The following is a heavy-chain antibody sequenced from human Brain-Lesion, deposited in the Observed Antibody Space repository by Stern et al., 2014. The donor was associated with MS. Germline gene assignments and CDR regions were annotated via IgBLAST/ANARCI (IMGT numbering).Heavy chain of an antibody. V-gene: IGHV3-72*01. CDR3: IRPLVGSTRGFEY. D-gene: IGHD2-8*02. Sequence: VHLVESGGGSVQPGGSLRLACAASGFTFSDHYMDWVRQSPRKGLEWVGRIRNRANSYTTEYAASVKGRFTIWRDDSQNSMYLHMNSLKTEDTAVYYCIRPLVGSTRGFEYWGQGTLVTVSS. CDR1: GFTFSDHY. J-gene: IGHJ4*02. CDR2: IRNRANSYTT.